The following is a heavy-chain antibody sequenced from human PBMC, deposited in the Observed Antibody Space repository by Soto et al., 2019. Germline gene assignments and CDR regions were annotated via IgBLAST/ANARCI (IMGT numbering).Heavy chain of an antibody. J-gene: IGHJ6*03. Sequence: GGSLRVSWAAAGCPFSSYAMSWVRQAPGTGLEWVSSINIDGATHYIDSVKGRFTISRDNSKNTLYLQMSSLRAEDTAVYYCAKDYYMGVWAKGTTVTVSS. CDR2: INIDGAT. CDR1: GCPFSSYA. V-gene: IGHV3-23*01. CDR3: AKDYYMGV.